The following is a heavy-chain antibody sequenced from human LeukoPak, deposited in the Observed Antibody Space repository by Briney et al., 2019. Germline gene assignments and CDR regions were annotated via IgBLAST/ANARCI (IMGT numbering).Heavy chain of an antibody. Sequence: ASVKVSCKASGYTFTDYCMHWVRQAPGQGLEWMGWINPNSGDTHYAQKFQGRVTMTRDTSISTAYMELSRLRSDDTAVYYCARGLPTVTTYVNYWGQGTLVTVSS. V-gene: IGHV1-2*02. CDR3: ARGLPTVTTYVNY. J-gene: IGHJ4*02. CDR2: INPNSGDT. D-gene: IGHD4-17*01. CDR1: GYTFTDYC.